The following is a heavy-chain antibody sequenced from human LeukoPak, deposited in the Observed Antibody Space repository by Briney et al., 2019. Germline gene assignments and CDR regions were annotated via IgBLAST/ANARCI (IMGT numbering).Heavy chain of an antibody. CDR1: GYTFTSYY. CDR2: INPSGGST. CDR3: ARLTGIAAQEDY. V-gene: IGHV1-46*01. J-gene: IGHJ4*02. D-gene: IGHD6-13*01. Sequence: GASVKVSCKASGYTFTSYYMHWVRQAPGQGLEWMGIINPSGGSTSYAQKFQGRVTMTRDTSTSTVYMELSSLRCDDTAVYYCARLTGIAAQEDYWGQGTLVTVSS.